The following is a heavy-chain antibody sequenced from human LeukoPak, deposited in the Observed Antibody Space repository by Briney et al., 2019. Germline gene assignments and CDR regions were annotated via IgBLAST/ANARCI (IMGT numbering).Heavy chain of an antibody. CDR2: IYSGGST. D-gene: IGHD7-27*01. V-gene: IGHV3-66*02. CDR1: GFTVSSNY. Sequence: GGSLRLSCAASGFTVSSNYMSWVRQAPGKGLEWVSVIYSGGSTYYADSVKGRFTISRDNSKNTLYLQMNSLRAEDTAVYYCARLTGEFGYYFGYWGQGTLVTVSS. J-gene: IGHJ4*02. CDR3: ARLTGEFGYYFGY.